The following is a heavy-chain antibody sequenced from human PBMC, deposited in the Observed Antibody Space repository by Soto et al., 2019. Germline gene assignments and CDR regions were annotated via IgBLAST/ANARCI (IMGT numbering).Heavy chain of an antibody. CDR1: GYSFTSYW. V-gene: IGHV5-51*01. CDR2: IYPGDSDT. D-gene: IGHD3-22*01. J-gene: IGHJ5*02. Sequence: GESLKISCKGSGYSFTSYWIGWVRQMPGKGLEWMGIIYPGDSDTRYSPSFQGQVTISADKSISTAYLQWSSLKASDTAMYYCARGGRRYYYDSSGEYNWFDPWRQGTLVTVSS. CDR3: ARGGRRYYYDSSGEYNWFDP.